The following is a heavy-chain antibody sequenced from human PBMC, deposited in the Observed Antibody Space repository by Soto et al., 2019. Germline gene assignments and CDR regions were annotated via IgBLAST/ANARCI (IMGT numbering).Heavy chain of an antibody. CDR1: GLTFCNFA. CDR3: AKDTSSSPYYMDV. Sequence: GGSLRLCCAASGLTFCNFAMSWVRHAPGKGLEWVSEITGSTGTTYYADSVKGRFIISRDNSKNTVHLQMNSLRAEDTAVYYCAKDTSSSPYYMDVWGKGTTVTVSS. CDR2: ITGSTGTT. D-gene: IGHD2-2*01. V-gene: IGHV3-23*01. J-gene: IGHJ6*03.